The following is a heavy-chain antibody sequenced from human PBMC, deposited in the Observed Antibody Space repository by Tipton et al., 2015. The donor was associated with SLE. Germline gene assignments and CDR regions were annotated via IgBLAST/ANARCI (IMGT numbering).Heavy chain of an antibody. CDR2: VSSSGTTT. Sequence: SLRLSCVASGFTFSNYEMNWVRQAPGKGLEWVSYVSSSGTTTYYADSVKGRFTISRDNAKNSLYLQMNSPRAEDTAVYYCARKTSLDYWGQGTLVTVSS. CDR3: ARKTSLDY. J-gene: IGHJ4*02. CDR1: GFTFSNYE. V-gene: IGHV3-48*03.